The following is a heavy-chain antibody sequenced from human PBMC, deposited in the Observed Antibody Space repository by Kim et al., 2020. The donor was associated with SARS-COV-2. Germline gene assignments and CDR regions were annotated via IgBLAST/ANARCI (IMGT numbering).Heavy chain of an antibody. CDR3: ARHSRDYFGY. CDR1: GGSISSSSYY. V-gene: IGHV4-39*01. J-gene: IGHJ4*02. Sequence: SETLSLTCTVSGGSISSSSYYWGWIRQPPGKGLVWIGSIYYSGSTYYNPSLKSRVTISVYTSKNQFSLKLSSVTAADTAVYYCARHSRDYFGYWGQGTL. CDR2: IYYSGST.